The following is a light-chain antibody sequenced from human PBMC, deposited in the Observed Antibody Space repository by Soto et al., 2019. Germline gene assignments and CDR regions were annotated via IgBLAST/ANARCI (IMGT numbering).Light chain of an antibody. CDR2: AAS. V-gene: IGKV1-12*01. Sequence: DIQMTQSPSSVSASVGDRVTITRRASQDISSWVAWYQQKPGKAPKLLISAASSLQSGVPRRFSGSGSGTDFTLIISSLQPEDFATYFCQQGDSFPFTFGGGTKVDIK. CDR1: QDISSW. J-gene: IGKJ4*01. CDR3: QQGDSFPFT.